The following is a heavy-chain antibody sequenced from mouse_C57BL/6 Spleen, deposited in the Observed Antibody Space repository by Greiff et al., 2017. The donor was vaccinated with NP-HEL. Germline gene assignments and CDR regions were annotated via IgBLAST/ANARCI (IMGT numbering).Heavy chain of an antibody. D-gene: IGHD1-1*01. CDR1: GFNIKDDY. CDR3: TCGSPFDY. Sequence: EVQLQQSGAELVRPGASVKLSCTASGFNIKDDYMHWVKQRPEQGLEWIGWIDPENGDTEYASKFQGKATITADTSSNTAYLQLSSLTSEETAVCYCTCGSPFDYWGQGTTLTVPS. CDR2: IDPENGDT. V-gene: IGHV14-4*01. J-gene: IGHJ2*01.